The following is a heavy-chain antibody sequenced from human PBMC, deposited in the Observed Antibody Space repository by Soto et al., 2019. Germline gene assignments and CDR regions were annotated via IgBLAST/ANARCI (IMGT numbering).Heavy chain of an antibody. CDR2: ISSSGSTI. D-gene: IGHD4-17*01. CDR1: GFTFSDYY. V-gene: IGHV3-11*01. CDR3: ARDQNLDGDYGHYYYYYMDV. Sequence: QVQLVESGGGLVKPGGSLRLSCAASGFTFSDYYMSWIRQAPGKGLEWVSYISSSGSTIYYADSVKGRFTIPRDNAKNSLYLQMNSLRAEDTAVYYCARDQNLDGDYGHYYYYYMDVWGKGTTVTVSS. J-gene: IGHJ6*03.